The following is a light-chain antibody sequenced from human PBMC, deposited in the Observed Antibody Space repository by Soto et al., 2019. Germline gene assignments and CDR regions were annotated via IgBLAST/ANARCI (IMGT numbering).Light chain of an antibody. CDR1: ESVSSN. Sequence: EIVMTQSPATLSVSPGERATLSCRASESVSSNLAWYQQKPGQAPRLLIYSASTRATNIPARFSGSGSGTEFSLTISSLQSDDFAVYHCHQFNIWPYTFGQGTKLEI. V-gene: IGKV3-15*01. CDR2: SAS. J-gene: IGKJ2*01. CDR3: HQFNIWPYT.